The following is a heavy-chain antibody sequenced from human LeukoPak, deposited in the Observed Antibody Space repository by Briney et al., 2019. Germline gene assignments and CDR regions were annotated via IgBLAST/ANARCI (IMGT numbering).Heavy chain of an antibody. CDR3: ARSYGGNFYWFDP. V-gene: IGHV4-59*01. CDR1: GGSISSYY. Sequence: PSETLSLTCTVSGGSISSYYWSWLRQPPGKGLEWIGYIYYSGSTNYNPSLKSRVTISVDTSKNQFSLKLSSVTAADTAVYYCARSYGGNFYWFDPWGQGTLVTVSS. J-gene: IGHJ5*02. CDR2: IYYSGST. D-gene: IGHD4-23*01.